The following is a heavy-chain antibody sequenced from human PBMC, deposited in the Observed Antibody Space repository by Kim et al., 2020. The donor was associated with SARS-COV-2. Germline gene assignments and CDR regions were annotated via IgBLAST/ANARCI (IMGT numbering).Heavy chain of an antibody. CDR3: ARLRRRGYYDSSGPYYFDY. Sequence: SETLSLTCTVSGGSISSSSYYWGWIRQPPGKGLEWIGSIYYSGSTYYNPSLKSRVTISVDTSKNQFSLKLSSVTAADTAVYYCARLRRRGYYDSSGPYYFDYWGQGTLVTVSP. V-gene: IGHV4-39*01. J-gene: IGHJ4*02. CDR1: GGSISSSSYY. CDR2: IYYSGST. D-gene: IGHD3-22*01.